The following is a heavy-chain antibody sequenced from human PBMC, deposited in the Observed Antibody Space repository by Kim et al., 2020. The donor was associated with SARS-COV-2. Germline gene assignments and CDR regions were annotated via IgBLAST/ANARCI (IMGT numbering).Heavy chain of an antibody. D-gene: IGHD2-2*01. J-gene: IGHJ6*04. V-gene: IGHV3-23*01. CDR2: ISGSGGST. CDR3: AKDPVPAARRYYGMDV. Sequence: GGSLRLSCAASGFTFSSYAMSWVRQAPGKGLEWVSAISGSGGSTYYADSVKGRFTISRDNSKNTLYLQMNSLRAEDTAVYYCAKDPVPAARRYYGMDVWGKGNTVSVSS. CDR1: GFTFSSYA.